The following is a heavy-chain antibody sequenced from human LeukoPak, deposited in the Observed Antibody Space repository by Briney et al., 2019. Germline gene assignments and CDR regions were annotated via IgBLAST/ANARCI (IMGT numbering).Heavy chain of an antibody. CDR3: AKEGRSLQTY. CDR1: GFMFSSNW. CDR2: IKEDGTET. J-gene: IGHJ4*02. V-gene: IGHV3-7*03. D-gene: IGHD5-24*01. Sequence: GGSLRLTCAASGFMFSSNWMSWVRLAPGKGLEWVANIKEDGTETYYVDSVKGRFTISRDNAKNSLYLQMNSLRVEDTAVYYCAKEGRSLQTYWGRGTLVTVSS.